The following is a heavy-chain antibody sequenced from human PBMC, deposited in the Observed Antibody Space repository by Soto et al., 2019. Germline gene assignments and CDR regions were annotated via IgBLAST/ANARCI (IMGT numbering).Heavy chain of an antibody. Sequence: PGASLKISCKGSGYSFTSYWIGWVRQMPGKGLEWMGIIYPGDSDTRYSPSFQGQVTISADKSISTAYLQWSSLKASDTAMYYCARHGFLRADAFDIWGQGTMVTVSS. J-gene: IGHJ3*02. D-gene: IGHD4-17*01. CDR2: IYPGDSDT. V-gene: IGHV5-51*01. CDR3: ARHGFLRADAFDI. CDR1: GYSFTSYW.